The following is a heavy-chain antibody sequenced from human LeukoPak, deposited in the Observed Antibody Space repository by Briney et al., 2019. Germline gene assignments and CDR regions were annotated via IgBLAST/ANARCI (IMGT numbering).Heavy chain of an antibody. J-gene: IGHJ4*02. CDR1: GFTFSSYG. D-gene: IGHD3-22*01. V-gene: IGHV3-23*01. CDR2: ISGSGGST. Sequence: GGSLRLSCAASGFTFSSYGMSWVRQAPGKGLEWVSAISGSGGSTYYADSVKGRFTISRDNSKNTLYLQMNSLRAEDTAVYYCAKDLLRYYYDSSGHPIDYYFDYWGQGTLVTVSS. CDR3: AKDLLRYYYDSSGHPIDYYFDY.